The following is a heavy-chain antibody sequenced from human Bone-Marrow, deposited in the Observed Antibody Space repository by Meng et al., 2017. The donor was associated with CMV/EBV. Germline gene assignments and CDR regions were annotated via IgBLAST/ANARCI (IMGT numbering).Heavy chain of an antibody. CDR1: GYTFTSYY. J-gene: IGHJ5*02. CDR3: ASGRGTSSRVRDNWFDP. Sequence: ASVKVSCKESGYTFTSYYMHWVRQAPGQGLEWMGIINPSGGSTSYEQKFQGRVTMTRDTSTSTAYMELSSLRSDDTAVYYCASGRGTSSRVRDNWFDPWGQGTQVTVSS. CDR2: INPSGGST. V-gene: IGHV1-46*01. D-gene: IGHD3-16*01.